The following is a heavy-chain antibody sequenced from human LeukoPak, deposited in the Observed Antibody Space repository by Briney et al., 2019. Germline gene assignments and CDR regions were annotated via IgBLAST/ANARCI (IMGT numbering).Heavy chain of an antibody. D-gene: IGHD6-19*01. CDR2: ISGGGGST. CDR3: AKATQWLVQGYYYYMDV. V-gene: IGHV3-23*01. J-gene: IGHJ6*03. Sequence: GGSLRLSCAASGFMFSTYAVSWVRQAPGKGLEWVSAISGGGGSTYYADSVKGRFTISRDNSKNTLYLQMNSLRAEDTAVYYCAKATQWLVQGYYYYMDVWDKGTTVTVS. CDR1: GFMFSTYA.